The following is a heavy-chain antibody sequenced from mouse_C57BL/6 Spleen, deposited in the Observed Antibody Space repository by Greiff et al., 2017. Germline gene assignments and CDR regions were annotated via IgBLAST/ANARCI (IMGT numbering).Heavy chain of an antibody. J-gene: IGHJ4*01. D-gene: IGHD4-1*01. Sequence: VQLKESGPVLVKPGASVKMSCKASGYTFTDYYMNWVKQSHGKSLEWIGVINPYNGGTSYNQKFKGKATLTVDKSSSTAYMELNSLTSEDSAVYYYATGTYYAMDYWGQGTSVTVSS. V-gene: IGHV1-19*01. CDR2: INPYNGGT. CDR3: ATGTYYAMDY. CDR1: GYTFTDYY.